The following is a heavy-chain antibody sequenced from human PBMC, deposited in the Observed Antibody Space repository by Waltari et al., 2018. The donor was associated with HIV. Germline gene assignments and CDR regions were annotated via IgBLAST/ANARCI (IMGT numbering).Heavy chain of an antibody. Sequence: QLQLQESGPGLVKPSETLSLTCTVSGGSISSSSYYWGWIRQPPGKGLEWIGSIYYSGRTYDNPSLKSRVTISVDTSKNQFSLKLSAVTAADTAVYYCARGGGYYYDSSGYLRAFDIWGQGTMVTVSS. V-gene: IGHV4-39*07. CDR3: ARGGGYYYDSSGYLRAFDI. CDR2: IYYSGRT. J-gene: IGHJ3*02. CDR1: GGSISSSSYY. D-gene: IGHD3-22*01.